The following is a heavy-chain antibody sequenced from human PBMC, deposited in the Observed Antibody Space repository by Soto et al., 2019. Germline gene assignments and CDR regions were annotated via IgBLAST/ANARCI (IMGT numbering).Heavy chain of an antibody. Sequence: WGSLRLSCAASRFTFINYGIHFFRHSPFKWLEWVAVIWYDGSNKYYADSVKGRFTISRDNSKNTLYLQMNSLRAEDTAVYYCARDDIPGRAVAIYGMDVWGQGTTVTVSS. D-gene: IGHD6-19*01. J-gene: IGHJ6*02. CDR1: RFTFINYG. CDR2: IWYDGSNK. V-gene: IGHV3-33*01. CDR3: ARDDIPGRAVAIYGMDV.